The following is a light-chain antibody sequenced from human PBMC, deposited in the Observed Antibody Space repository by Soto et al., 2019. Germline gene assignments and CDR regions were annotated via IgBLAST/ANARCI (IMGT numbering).Light chain of an antibody. CDR1: SSDVGIYNY. Sequence: QSALTQPRSVSGSPGQSVTISCTGTSSDVGIYNYVSWYQQHPGKAPKLMIYDVSERPSGVPDRFSGSKSGNTASLTISGLQAEDGADYYCCSYAGSYTLVFGGGTKLTVL. J-gene: IGLJ2*01. CDR2: DVS. CDR3: CSYAGSYTLV. V-gene: IGLV2-11*01.